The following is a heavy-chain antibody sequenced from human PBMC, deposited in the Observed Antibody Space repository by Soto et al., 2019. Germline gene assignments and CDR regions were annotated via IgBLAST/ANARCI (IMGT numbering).Heavy chain of an antibody. CDR3: ARIVVVTAKPTWYFDL. D-gene: IGHD2-21*02. Sequence: PSETLSLTCTVSGGSISSSSYYWGWIRQPPGKGLEWIGSIYYSGSTYYNPSLKSRVTISVDTSKNQFSLKLSSVTAADTAVYYCARIVVVTAKPTWYFDLWGRGTLVTVS. J-gene: IGHJ2*01. V-gene: IGHV4-39*01. CDR1: GGSISSSSYY. CDR2: IYYSGST.